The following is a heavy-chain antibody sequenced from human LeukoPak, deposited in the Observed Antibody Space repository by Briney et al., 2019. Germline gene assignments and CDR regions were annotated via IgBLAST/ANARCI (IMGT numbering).Heavy chain of an antibody. CDR3: ANWGAGTKGLY. J-gene: IGHJ4*02. CDR1: GLTFSDHA. CDR2: ISGSSGNT. V-gene: IGHV3-23*01. Sequence: GGSLRLSCAASGLTFSDHAMGWVRQAPGRGLEWVSSISGSSGNTYYADSVKGRYSISRDNSKNTLFLQINRLRAEDTAIYYCANWGAGTKGLYWGQGTLVTVSS. D-gene: IGHD1-1*01.